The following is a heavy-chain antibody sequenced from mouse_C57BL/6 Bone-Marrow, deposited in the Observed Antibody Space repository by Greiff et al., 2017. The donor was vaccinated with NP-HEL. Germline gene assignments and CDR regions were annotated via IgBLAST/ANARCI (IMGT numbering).Heavy chain of an antibody. CDR3: ARLGHDLWYFDV. CDR1: GYTFTDYY. V-gene: IGHV1-26*01. CDR2: INPNNGGT. J-gene: IGHJ1*03. Sequence: VQLQQSGPELVKPGASVKISCKASGYTFTDYYMNWVKQSHGKSLEWIGDINPNNGGTSYNQKFKGKATLTVDKSSSTAYMELRSLTSEDSAVYYCARLGHDLWYFDVWGTGTTVTVSS.